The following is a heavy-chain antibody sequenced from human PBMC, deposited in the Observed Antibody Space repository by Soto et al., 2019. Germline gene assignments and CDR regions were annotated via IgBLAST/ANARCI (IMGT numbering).Heavy chain of an antibody. D-gene: IGHD6-13*01. V-gene: IGHV4-59*01. CDR1: GGSISSYY. CDR3: ARETSSSWEYFDY. J-gene: IGHJ4*02. CDR2: IYYSGST. Sequence: PSETLSLTCTVSGGSISSYYWSWIRQPPGKGLEWIGYIYYSGSTNYNPSLKSRVTISVDTSKNQFSLKLSSVTAADTAVYYCARETSSSWEYFDYWGQGTLVTVSS.